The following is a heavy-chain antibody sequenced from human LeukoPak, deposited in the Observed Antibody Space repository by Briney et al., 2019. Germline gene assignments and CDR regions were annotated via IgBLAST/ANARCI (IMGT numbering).Heavy chain of an antibody. V-gene: IGHV4-38-2*02. Sequence: SETLSLTCTVSGYSIRSGYYWGWIRQLPGKGLEWIGSIYHSGSTYYNPSLNSRVAISVDTSKNQFSPRQSSVTAADTAVYYCAREGYYDFWTPSYYFDYWGQGTLVTVSS. CDR2: IYHSGST. J-gene: IGHJ4*02. CDR1: GYSIRSGYY. D-gene: IGHD3-3*01. CDR3: AREGYYDFWTPSYYFDY.